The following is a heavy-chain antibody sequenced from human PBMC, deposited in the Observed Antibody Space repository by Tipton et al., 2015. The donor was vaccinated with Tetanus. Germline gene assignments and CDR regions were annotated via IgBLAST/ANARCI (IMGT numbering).Heavy chain of an antibody. CDR1: GGSISSDGAY. V-gene: IGHV4-31*03. CDR3: ARSGYYSRAYYHYRMDV. J-gene: IGHJ6*02. D-gene: IGHD3-9*01. CDR2: ISNSGST. Sequence: TLSLTCTVSGGSISSDGAYWSWIRQHPGEGLEWIGYISNSGSTYYNPSLKSRVTISVDTSKNQFSLNLSSVTAADTAVYYCARSGYYSRAYYHYRMDVWGQGTTVSVSS.